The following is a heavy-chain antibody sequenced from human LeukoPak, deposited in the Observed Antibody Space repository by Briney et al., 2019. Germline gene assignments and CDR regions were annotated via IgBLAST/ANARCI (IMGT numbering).Heavy chain of an antibody. D-gene: IGHD2-2*02. Sequence: SETLSLTCTVSGGSNXSGGYYWSWIRQHPGKGLXXXXYIYYSGSTYYNPSLKSRVTISVDTSKNQFSLKLSSVTAADTAVYYCAREGIDCSSTSCYTLPLHNWGRGTLVTVSS. CDR2: IYYSGST. CDR3: AREGIDCSSTSCYTLPLHN. V-gene: IGHV4-31*03. J-gene: IGHJ4*02. CDR1: GGSNXSGGYY.